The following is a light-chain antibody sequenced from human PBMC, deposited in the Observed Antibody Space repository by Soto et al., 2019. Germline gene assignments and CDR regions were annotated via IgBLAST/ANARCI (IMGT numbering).Light chain of an antibody. Sequence: EIVMTQSPAALSVSPGERVTLSCRASESLSTYLAWYQHKPGQAPRLLISGASTKATGIPARFSGSGSATDFTFTISSLQSEDFAVYYCQSYNDWPFSFGQGTKVEIK. CDR1: ESLSTY. J-gene: IGKJ2*01. V-gene: IGKV3-15*01. CDR2: GAS. CDR3: QSYNDWPFS.